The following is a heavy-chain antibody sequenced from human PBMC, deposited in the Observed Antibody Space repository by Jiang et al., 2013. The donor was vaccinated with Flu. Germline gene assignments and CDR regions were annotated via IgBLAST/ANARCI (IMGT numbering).Heavy chain of an antibody. Sequence: EWIGEINHSGSTNYNPSLKSRVTISVDTSKNQFSLKLSSVTAADTAVYYCARGSGSYYGWFDPWGQGTLVTVSS. CDR2: INHSGST. V-gene: IGHV4-34*01. CDR3: ARGSGSYYGWFDP. J-gene: IGHJ5*02. D-gene: IGHD1-26*01.